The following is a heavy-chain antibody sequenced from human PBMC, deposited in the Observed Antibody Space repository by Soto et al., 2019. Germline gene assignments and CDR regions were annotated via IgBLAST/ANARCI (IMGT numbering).Heavy chain of an antibody. Sequence: QVQLVESGGGVVQPGRSLRLSCAASGFTFSNYAMHWVRQAPGKGLEWVAVISYDGSNKYYAGSVKGRFTISRDNSKNSLPVGLTGLRSGDTALYYCARTSAGAYDLSYFCYWGRGTPFTVSS. V-gene: IGHV3-30*14. D-gene: IGHD6-13*01. CDR1: GFTFSNYA. CDR2: ISYDGSNK. CDR3: ARTSAGAYDLSYFCY. J-gene: IGHJ4*02.